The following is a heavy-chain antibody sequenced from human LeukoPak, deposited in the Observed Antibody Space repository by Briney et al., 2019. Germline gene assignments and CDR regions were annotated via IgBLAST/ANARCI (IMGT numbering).Heavy chain of an antibody. J-gene: IGHJ4*02. CDR3: ARDDGGYCSGGSCYPRPLFDY. CDR2: INPNSGGT. V-gene: IGHV1-2*04. D-gene: IGHD2-15*01. Sequence: ASVTVSFKASGYTFTGYYMHWVRQAPGQGLEWMGWINPNSGGTNYAQKFQGWVTMTRDTSISTAYMELSRLRSDDTAVYYCARDDGGYCSGGSCYPRPLFDYWGQGTLVTVSS. CDR1: GYTFTGYY.